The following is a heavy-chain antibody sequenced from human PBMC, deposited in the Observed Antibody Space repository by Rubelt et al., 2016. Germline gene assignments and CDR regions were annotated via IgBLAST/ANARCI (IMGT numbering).Heavy chain of an antibody. D-gene: IGHD6-19*01. CDR1: RGSISSYY. J-gene: IGHJ5*02. V-gene: IGHV4-59*01. CDR3: AREVPVDGTAFDP. CDR2: FYHTGST. Sequence: QVQLQESGPGLVKPSETLSLTCSVSRGSISSYYWSWIRQPPGKGLEWIASFYHTGSTTYNPSLKSRVTMSVDTSKNQFSLKGRSGTAADTAVYYCAREVPVDGTAFDPWGQGTLVTVSS.